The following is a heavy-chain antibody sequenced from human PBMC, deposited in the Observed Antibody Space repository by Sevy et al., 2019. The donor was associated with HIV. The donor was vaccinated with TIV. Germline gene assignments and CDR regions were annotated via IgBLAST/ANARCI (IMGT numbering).Heavy chain of an antibody. V-gene: IGHV4-59*08. CDR2: IYYSGST. J-gene: IGHJ4*02. Sequence: SETLSLTCTVSGGSISSYYWSWIRQPPGKGLEWIGYIYYSGSTNYNPSLKSRVTISVDTSENQFSLKLTSVTAADTAVYYCARHVKEDYVWGSYCYFDFWGQGTLVTVSS. D-gene: IGHD3-16*01. CDR3: ARHVKEDYVWGSYCYFDF. CDR1: GGSISSYY.